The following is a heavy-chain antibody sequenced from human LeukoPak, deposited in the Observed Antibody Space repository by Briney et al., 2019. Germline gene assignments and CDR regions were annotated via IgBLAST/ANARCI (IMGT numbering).Heavy chain of an antibody. V-gene: IGHV3-7*03. CDR2: IKLDGSEK. Sequence: GGSLRLSCVASGFSFGKYWMSWVRQAPGKGLEWVANIKLDGSEKNYVNSVKGRFTISRDNTKNSLYLQMNSLRAEDTAVFYCARDQYDTWSRRGNFDSWGQGTLVIVSS. J-gene: IGHJ4*02. D-gene: IGHD3/OR15-3a*01. CDR3: ARDQYDTWSRRGNFDS. CDR1: GFSFGKYW.